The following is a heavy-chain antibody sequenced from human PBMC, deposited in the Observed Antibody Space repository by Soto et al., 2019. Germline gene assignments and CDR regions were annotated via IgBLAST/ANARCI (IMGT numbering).Heavy chain of an antibody. J-gene: IGHJ6*02. Sequence: QVQLVESGGGVAQPGRSLRLSCAASRFTFSTYAMHWVRQAPGKGLEWVAVISYDGNNKYYADSVKGRFTISRDNSKNTLYLQMNSLRTEDTAVYYCARGALGGYVFGMDVWGQGTTVTVSS. CDR2: ISYDGNNK. V-gene: IGHV3-30-3*01. CDR3: ARGALGGYVFGMDV. CDR1: RFTFSTYA. D-gene: IGHD5-12*01.